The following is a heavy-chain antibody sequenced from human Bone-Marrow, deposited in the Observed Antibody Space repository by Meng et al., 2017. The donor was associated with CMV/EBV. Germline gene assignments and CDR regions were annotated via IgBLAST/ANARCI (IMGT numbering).Heavy chain of an antibody. CDR3: ARDPKRRWGGISDDYYYGMDV. CDR2: IIPILGIA. J-gene: IGHJ6*02. CDR1: GYTFTGYY. Sequence: SVKVSCKASGYTFTGYYMHWVRQAPGQGLEWMGGIIPILGIANYAQKFQGRVTITADKSTSTAYMELSSLRSEDTAVYYCARDPKRRWGGISDDYYYGMDVWGQGTTVTVSS. V-gene: IGHV1-69*10. D-gene: IGHD3-3*02.